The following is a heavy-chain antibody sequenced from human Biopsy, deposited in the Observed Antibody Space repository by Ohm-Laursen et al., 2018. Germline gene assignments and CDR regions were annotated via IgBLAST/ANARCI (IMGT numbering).Heavy chain of an antibody. Sequence: SVKVSCKTSGYSFNSYGISWVRQAPGQGLEWMGWISAYTGNTDYAQKFQGRVTMTTDTSTRTAYMELRSLRSDDTAVYYCARDQVQVVVMTSDYHYGMDVWGQGTKVTVSS. D-gene: IGHD3-22*01. CDR1: GYSFNSYG. V-gene: IGHV1-18*01. CDR2: ISAYTGNT. CDR3: ARDQVQVVVMTSDYHYGMDV. J-gene: IGHJ6*02.